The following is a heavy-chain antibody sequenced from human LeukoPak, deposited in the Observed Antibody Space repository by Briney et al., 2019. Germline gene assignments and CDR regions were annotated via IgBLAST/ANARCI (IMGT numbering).Heavy chain of an antibody. V-gene: IGHV3-23*01. CDR3: AKDDNYIRFLS. J-gene: IGHJ5*02. D-gene: IGHD3-16*01. CDR1: GFTFDDYN. CDR2: ISGSGGST. Sequence: GGSLRLSCVASGFTFDDYNMHWVRQVPGKGLEWVSAISGSGGSTYYADSVKGRFTISRDNSKNTLYLQMNSLRAEDTAVYYCAKDDNYIRFLSWGQGTLVTVSS.